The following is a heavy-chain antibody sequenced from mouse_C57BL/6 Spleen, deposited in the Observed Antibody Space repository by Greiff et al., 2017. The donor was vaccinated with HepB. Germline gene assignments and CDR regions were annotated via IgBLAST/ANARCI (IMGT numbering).Heavy chain of an antibody. V-gene: IGHV2-2*01. CDR2: IWSGGST. D-gene: IGHD2-2*01. CDR1: GFSLTSYG. CDR3: AKWLRGDMDD. Sequence: VQLKESGPGLVQPSQRLSITCTVSGFSLTSYGVHWVRQSPGKGLEWLGVIWSGGSTDYNAAFISRLSISKDNSKSHGFFKMNSLQADDTAIYYYAKWLRGDMDDWGQGTSVTVSS. J-gene: IGHJ4*01.